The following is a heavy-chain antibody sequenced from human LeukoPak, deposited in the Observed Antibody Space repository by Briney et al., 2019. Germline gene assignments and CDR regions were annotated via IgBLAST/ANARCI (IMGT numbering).Heavy chain of an antibody. V-gene: IGHV1-24*01. Sequence: ASVMVSCKVSGYTLTELSMHWVQQAPGKGLEWMGGFDPEDGETIYAQKFQGRVTMTEDTSTDTAYMELSSLRSEDTAVYYCATGGDEEGSPQIYYFDYWGQGTLVTVSS. J-gene: IGHJ4*02. CDR1: GYTLTELS. CDR2: FDPEDGET. CDR3: ATGGDEEGSPQIYYFDY. D-gene: IGHD3-10*01.